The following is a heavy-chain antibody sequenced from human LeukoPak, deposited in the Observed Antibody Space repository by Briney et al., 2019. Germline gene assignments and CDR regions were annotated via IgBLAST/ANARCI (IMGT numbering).Heavy chain of an antibody. J-gene: IGHJ4*02. D-gene: IGHD4-17*01. V-gene: IGHV4-59*01. CDR2: IYYSGST. Sequence: SETLSLTCTVSGGSISSYYWSWIRQPPGKGLEWIGYIYYSGSTNYNPSLKSRVTISVDTSKNQFSLKLSSVTAADTAVYYCARDRYGRDYWGQGTLVTVSS. CDR1: GGSISSYY. CDR3: ARDRYGRDY.